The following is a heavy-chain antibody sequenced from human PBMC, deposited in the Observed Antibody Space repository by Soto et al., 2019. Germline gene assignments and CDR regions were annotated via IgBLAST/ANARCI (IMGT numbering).Heavy chain of an antibody. Sequence: EVQLLESGGGLVQPGGSLRLSCAASEFTFSTYAMNWVRQAPGKGLEWVSAISGGGGSTYYADSVKGRVTISRDNSKNTLYLQMNSLRAEDTAVYYCAKVSLGALTFTDYYYYGLDVWGQGTTVTVSS. CDR1: EFTFSTYA. CDR2: ISGGGGST. J-gene: IGHJ6*02. D-gene: IGHD1-26*01. CDR3: AKVSLGALTFTDYYYYGLDV. V-gene: IGHV3-23*01.